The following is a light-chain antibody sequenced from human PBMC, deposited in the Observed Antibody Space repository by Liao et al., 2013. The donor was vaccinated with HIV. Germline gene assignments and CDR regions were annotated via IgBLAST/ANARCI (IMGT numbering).Light chain of an antibody. J-gene: IGLJ2*01. V-gene: IGLV3-21*01. CDR2: YES. CDR3: QAWDRNTAI. Sequence: SYELTQPPSVSVAPGTTARITCEGINIATKAVHWYQQKPGQAPVMVISYESDRPSGIPERFSGSKSGNTATLTISRVEAGDEADFYCQAWDRNTAIFGGGTKLTVL. CDR1: NIATKA.